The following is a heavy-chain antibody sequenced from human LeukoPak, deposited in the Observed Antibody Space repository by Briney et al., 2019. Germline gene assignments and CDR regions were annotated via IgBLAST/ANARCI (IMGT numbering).Heavy chain of an antibody. Sequence: SQTLSLTCTVSGGSISSGDYYWSWIRQPPGKGLEWIGYINYSGSTYYNPSLKSRVTISVDTSKNQFSLKLSSVTAADTAVYYCASRYSGSYNWFDPRGQGTLVTVSS. CDR3: ASRYSGSYNWFDP. CDR1: GGSISSGDYY. CDR2: INYSGST. V-gene: IGHV4-30-4*08. D-gene: IGHD1-26*01. J-gene: IGHJ5*02.